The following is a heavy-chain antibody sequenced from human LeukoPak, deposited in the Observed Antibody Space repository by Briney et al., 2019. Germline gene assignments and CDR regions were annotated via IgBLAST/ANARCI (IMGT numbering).Heavy chain of an antibody. D-gene: IGHD1/OR15-1a*01. CDR1: GYSFPIYW. J-gene: IGHJ1*01. Sequence: GESLNISCKGSGYSFPIYWIGWVRQMPGRGLEWMGIIYPGDSDTRYSPSFQGQVTISADKSISTAYLQWSSLKASDTAMYYCARLGTSNWNNQHWGQGTLVTVSS. CDR3: ARLGTSNWNNQH. V-gene: IGHV5-51*01. CDR2: IYPGDSDT.